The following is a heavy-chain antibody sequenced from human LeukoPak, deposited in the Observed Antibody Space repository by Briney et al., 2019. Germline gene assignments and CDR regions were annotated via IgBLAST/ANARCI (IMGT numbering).Heavy chain of an antibody. CDR2: IYYSGST. D-gene: IGHD1-1*01. J-gene: IGHJ3*02. CDR3: ARAHKLNAFDI. Sequence: RPSETLSLTCTVSDGSISSYYWSWIRQPPGKGLEWIGYIYYSGSTNYNPSLKSRVTISVDTSKNQFSLKLSSVTAADTAVYYCARAHKLNAFDIWGQGTMVTVSS. CDR1: DGSISSYY. V-gene: IGHV4-59*01.